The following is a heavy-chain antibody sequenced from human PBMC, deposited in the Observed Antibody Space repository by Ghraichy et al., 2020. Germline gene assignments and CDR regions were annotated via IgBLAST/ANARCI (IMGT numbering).Heavy chain of an antibody. CDR1: GGSFDGYY. CDR3: ARTYYGSGSYYNKAFDI. D-gene: IGHD3-10*01. V-gene: IGHV4-34*01. Sequence: SETLSLTCAVFGGSFDGYYWSWIRQPPGKGLEWIGENSHRGTTNYNASLKSRVSISLDMSKNQFSLRLTSVTAADTAVYFCARTYYGSGSYYNKAFDIWGQGTMVTVSS. CDR2: NSHRGTT. J-gene: IGHJ3*02.